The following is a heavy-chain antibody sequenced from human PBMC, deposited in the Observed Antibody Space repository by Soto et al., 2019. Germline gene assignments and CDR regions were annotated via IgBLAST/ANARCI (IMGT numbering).Heavy chain of an antibody. V-gene: IGHV4-4*07. CDR1: GGSISVHS. CDR2: IYPSGST. CDR3: VRGRSYSVYDF. D-gene: IGHD5-12*01. Sequence: ETLSLTCTVSGGSISVHSWVWIRQPAGKGLEWIGHIYPSGSTSYNPSLRSRVTMSLDTSTNKIFLNLTSVTAADTAVFYCVRGRSYSVYDFWGPGTLVTVSS. J-gene: IGHJ4*02.